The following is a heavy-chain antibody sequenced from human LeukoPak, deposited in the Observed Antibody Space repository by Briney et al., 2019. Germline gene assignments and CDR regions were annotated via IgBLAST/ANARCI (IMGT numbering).Heavy chain of an antibody. CDR2: ISGSGGST. V-gene: IGHV3-23*01. J-gene: IGHJ4*02. CDR1: GFTFSSYG. Sequence: GGSLRLSCAASGFTFSSYGMNWVRQAPGKGLEWVSGISGSGGSTYYADSVKGRFTISRDNSKNTLDLQMNSLRAEDTAVYYCATTGSGSYYDYWGQGTLVTVSS. CDR3: ATTGSGSYYDY. D-gene: IGHD1-26*01.